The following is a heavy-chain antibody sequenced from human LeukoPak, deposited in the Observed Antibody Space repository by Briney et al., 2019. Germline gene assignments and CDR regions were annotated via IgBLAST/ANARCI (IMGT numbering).Heavy chain of an antibody. J-gene: IGHJ4*02. Sequence: GGSLRLSCAASGFTFSSYSMNWVRQAPGKGLEWVSSISSSSSYIYYADSVKGRFTISRDNSKNALYLQRNRLRAEDTAIYYCAKDGRVEQQLYYFDYWGQGTLVTVSS. V-gene: IGHV3-21*04. CDR2: ISSSSSYI. D-gene: IGHD6-13*01. CDR3: AKDGRVEQQLYYFDY. CDR1: GFTFSSYS.